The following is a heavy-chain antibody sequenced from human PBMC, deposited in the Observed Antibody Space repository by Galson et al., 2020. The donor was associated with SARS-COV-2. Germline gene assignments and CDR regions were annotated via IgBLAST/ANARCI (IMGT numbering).Heavy chain of an antibody. V-gene: IGHV3-7*01. CDR3: ARDHRDPEGTGWFDS. D-gene: IGHD3-10*01. J-gene: IGHJ5*01. Sequence: GSLRLSCAVSGFTFSDYWLTWVRQAPGKGLEWVANINQGGSENYYVDSVKGRFTISRDNAKTLVYLQMNSLRAEDTAVYYCARDHRDPEGTGWFDSWGQGTLVTVSS. CDR1: GFTFSDYW. CDR2: INQGGSEN.